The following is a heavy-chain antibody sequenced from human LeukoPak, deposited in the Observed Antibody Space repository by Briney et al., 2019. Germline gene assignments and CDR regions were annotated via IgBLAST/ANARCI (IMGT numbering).Heavy chain of an antibody. V-gene: IGHV1-69*13. J-gene: IGHJ6*02. CDR2: IIPIFGTA. CDR1: GGTFSSHA. Sequence: ASVKVSCKASGGTFSSHAISWVRQAPGQGLEWMGGIIPIFGTANYAQKFQGRVTITADESTSTAYMELSSLRSEDTAVYYCARELLWFGELLPHGYYYGMDVWGQGTTVTVSS. D-gene: IGHD3-10*01. CDR3: ARELLWFGELLPHGYYYGMDV.